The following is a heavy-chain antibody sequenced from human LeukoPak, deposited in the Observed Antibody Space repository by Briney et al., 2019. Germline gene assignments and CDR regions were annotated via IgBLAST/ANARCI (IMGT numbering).Heavy chain of an antibody. CDR1: GFTFTTYW. D-gene: IGHD3-10*01. J-gene: IGHJ4*02. CDR3: ARVFGVRGVLSFDY. V-gene: IGHV3-7*03. Sequence: PGGSLRLSCAVSGFTFTTYWMSWVRQAPGKGLEWVANIKQDGSEKYHVDSVKGRFTISRDNAKNSLYLQMNSLRSEDTAVYYCARVFGVRGVLSFDYWGQGTLVTVSS. CDR2: IKQDGSEK.